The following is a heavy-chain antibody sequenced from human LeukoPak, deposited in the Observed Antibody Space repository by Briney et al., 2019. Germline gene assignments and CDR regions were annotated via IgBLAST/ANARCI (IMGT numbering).Heavy chain of an antibody. Sequence: GASVKVSCKSSGYTFTNYGVTWVRQAPGQGLEWMGWISAYNGNTNYAQKLQGRVTMTTDTSTSTAYMELRSLRSDDTAVYYCANGIPPDFDYWGQGTLVTVSS. CDR1: GYTFTNYG. CDR3: ANGIPPDFDY. J-gene: IGHJ4*02. D-gene: IGHD1-26*01. V-gene: IGHV1-18*01. CDR2: ISAYNGNT.